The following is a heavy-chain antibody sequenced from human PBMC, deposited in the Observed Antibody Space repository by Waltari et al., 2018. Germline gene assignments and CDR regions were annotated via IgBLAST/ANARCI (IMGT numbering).Heavy chain of an antibody. Sequence: EVQLLESGGGLVQPGGSLRLSCAASGFTFSSYAMSWVRQAPGKGLEWVSAISGSGGSTYYADSVKGRFTSSRDNSKNTLYLQMNSLRAEDTAVYYCAKDRTGSGRFDYWGQGTLVTVSS. CDR2: ISGSGGST. D-gene: IGHD3-10*01. CDR3: AKDRTGSGRFDY. J-gene: IGHJ4*02. CDR1: GFTFSSYA. V-gene: IGHV3-23*01.